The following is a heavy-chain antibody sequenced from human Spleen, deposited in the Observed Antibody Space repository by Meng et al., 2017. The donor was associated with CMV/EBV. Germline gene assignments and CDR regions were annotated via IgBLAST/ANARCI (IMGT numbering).Heavy chain of an antibody. CDR2: ISYDGSNK. V-gene: IGHV3-30*04. CDR1: GFTFSSYA. D-gene: IGHD5-24*01. CDR3: ARDHLQVEMSTVDYDYGLAV. J-gene: IGHJ6*02. Sequence: GESLKISCAASGFTFSSYAMHWVRQAPGKGLEWVAVISYDGSNKYYADSVKGRFTISRDNFKNTLYLQMKSLRVEDTAVYYCARDHLQVEMSTVDYDYGLAVWGQGTTVTVSS.